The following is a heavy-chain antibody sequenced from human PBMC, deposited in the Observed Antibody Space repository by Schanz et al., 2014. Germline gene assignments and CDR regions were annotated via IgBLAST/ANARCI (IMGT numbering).Heavy chain of an antibody. D-gene: IGHD2-8*02. CDR1: GFTFRGHA. Sequence: QVQLVESGEGVVQPGRSLRLSCAASGFTFRGHAMHWVRQAPGKGLEKVAAISTDGTNTYYAASVRGRFTISRDNSKNTVYLQMDSLRSEDTAVYYCTRDRGALVTHNDALNLWGQGTMVSVSS. J-gene: IGHJ3*01. CDR3: TRDRGALVTHNDALNL. V-gene: IGHV3-30*04. CDR2: ISTDGTNT.